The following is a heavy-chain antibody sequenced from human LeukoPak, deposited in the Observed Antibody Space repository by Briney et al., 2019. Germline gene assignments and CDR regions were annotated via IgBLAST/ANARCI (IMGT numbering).Heavy chain of an antibody. Sequence: GASVTVSCKDSGYTFTIYYMHWVRQAPGQGVGWVGMINPSCVSTSYAQHFHGRVTMTRDTSTSTVYMELSSLRSEDTAVYYCARARYYYDSSGYPNYWGQGTLVTVSS. V-gene: IGHV1-46*01. CDR3: ARARYYYDSSGYPNY. D-gene: IGHD3-22*01. CDR2: INPSCVST. J-gene: IGHJ4*02. CDR1: GYTFTIYY.